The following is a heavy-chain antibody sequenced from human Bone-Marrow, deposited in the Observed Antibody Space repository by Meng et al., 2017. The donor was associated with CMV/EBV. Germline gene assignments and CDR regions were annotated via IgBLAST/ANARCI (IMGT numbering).Heavy chain of an antibody. CDR3: DKGGGNSDDAFDY. J-gene: IGHJ4*02. V-gene: IGHV1-69*05. CDR1: GGAVRSYA. CDR2: IIDIYGTA. D-gene: IGHD2/OR15-2a*01. Sequence: KASGGAVRSYAINWVRQAPGQGLEWMGRIIDIYGTAKDEKKFKGRVTFTTDESTRTAYMELSSMGSEDTAVYYCDKGGGNSDDAFDYWGQGTVVTVSS.